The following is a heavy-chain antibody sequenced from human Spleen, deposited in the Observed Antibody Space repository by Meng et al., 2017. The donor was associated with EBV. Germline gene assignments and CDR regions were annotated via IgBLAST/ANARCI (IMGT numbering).Heavy chain of an antibody. J-gene: IGHJ5*02. Sequence: QFNGSCSGLVRPSQTSSLTCTVFGDSITSGGYSWTWIRQTPGKGLEWIGNIYHSGTTYYNPSLKSRVTLSVDTSANQFSLKLTSLTAADTAVYYCARDQPGWFDPWGQGTLVTVSS. CDR3: ARDQPGWFDP. V-gene: IGHV4-30-2*01. CDR2: IYHSGTT. D-gene: IGHD1-14*01. CDR1: GDSITSGGYS.